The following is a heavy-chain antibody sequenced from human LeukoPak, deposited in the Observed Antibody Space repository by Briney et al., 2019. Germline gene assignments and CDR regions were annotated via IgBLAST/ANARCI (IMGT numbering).Heavy chain of an antibody. CDR2: ISGSGGGT. J-gene: IGHJ4*02. CDR3: AKFDRSGRPPRDY. CDR1: GITLSNYG. V-gene: IGHV3-23*01. D-gene: IGHD1-26*01. Sequence: GGSLRLSCAVSGITLSNYGMSWVRQAPGKGLEWVAGISGSGGGTNYADSVKGRFTISRDNAKNILYLQMNNLRAEDTAVHFCAKFDRSGRPPRDYWGQGTLVTVSS.